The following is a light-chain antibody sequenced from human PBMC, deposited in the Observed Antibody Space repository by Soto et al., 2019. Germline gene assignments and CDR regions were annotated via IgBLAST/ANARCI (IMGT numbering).Light chain of an antibody. J-gene: IGKJ1*01. CDR3: QQYNSYSLT. V-gene: IGKV1-5*01. Sequence: DIQMTQSPSTLSASVGARVPITCRASQSISTWLAWYQQKPGKAPKLLIYDASSLQSGVPSRFSGSGSGTEFTLTISSLQPGDFATYYCQQYNSYSLTFGQGTKVDIK. CDR2: DAS. CDR1: QSISTW.